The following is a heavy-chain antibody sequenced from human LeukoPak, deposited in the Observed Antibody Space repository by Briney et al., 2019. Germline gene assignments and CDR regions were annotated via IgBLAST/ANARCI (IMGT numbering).Heavy chain of an antibody. V-gene: IGHV4-59*01. CDR3: ARGGWSLDF. J-gene: IGHJ4*02. D-gene: IGHD3-22*01. CDR2: IYYTGTT. CDR1: GGSISNFY. Sequence: PSETLSLTCSVSGGSISNFYWSWLRQPPGKRLEWVGYIYYTGTTNYNPSLNSRVTITLHTSRNQFSLRLNSVTAADTAVYYYARGGWSLDFWGQGTLVTVSS.